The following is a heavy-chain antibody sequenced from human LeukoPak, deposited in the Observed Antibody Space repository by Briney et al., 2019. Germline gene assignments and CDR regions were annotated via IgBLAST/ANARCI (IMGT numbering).Heavy chain of an antibody. Sequence: GGSLRLSCTASGFTFGDYAMSWFRQAPGKGLEWVGFIRSKAYGGTTEYAASVKGRFTISRDDSKSIAYLQMNSLKTEDTAVYYCTRGPYGAVTADDYWGQGTLVTVSS. V-gene: IGHV3-49*03. CDR1: GFTFGDYA. D-gene: IGHD2-21*02. J-gene: IGHJ4*02. CDR2: IRSKAYGGTT. CDR3: TRGPYGAVTADDY.